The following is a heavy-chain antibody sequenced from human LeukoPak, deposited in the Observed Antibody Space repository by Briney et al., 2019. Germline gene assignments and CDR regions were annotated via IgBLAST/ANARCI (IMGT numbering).Heavy chain of an antibody. CDR2: IKEDGSDK. CDR3: ARDRLVTATAGGLFDY. V-gene: IGHV3-7*01. CDR1: GFTFSDYW. D-gene: IGHD2-21*02. Sequence: GGSLRLSCAVSGFTFSDYWMTWVRQAPGRGLEWVANIKEDGSDKQYVDSVQGRFTISRDNAENSLYLQMNSLRAEDTAVYYCARDRLVTATAGGLFDYWGQGTLVTVSS. J-gene: IGHJ4*02.